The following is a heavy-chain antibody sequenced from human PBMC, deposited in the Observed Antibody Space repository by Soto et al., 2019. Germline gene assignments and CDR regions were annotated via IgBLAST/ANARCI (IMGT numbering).Heavy chain of an antibody. Sequence: GGSLRLSCAASGFTFSDYYMSWIRQAPGKGLEWVSYISSSGSTIYYADSVKGRFTISRDNAKNSLYLQMNSLRAEDTAVYYCARDPDIVVVPAASYAFDIWGQGTMVTVSS. CDR3: ARDPDIVVVPAASYAFDI. CDR2: ISSSGSTI. CDR1: GFTFSDYY. J-gene: IGHJ3*02. V-gene: IGHV3-11*01. D-gene: IGHD2-2*01.